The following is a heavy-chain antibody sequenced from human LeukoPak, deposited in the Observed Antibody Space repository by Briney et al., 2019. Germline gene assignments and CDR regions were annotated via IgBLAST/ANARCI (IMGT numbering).Heavy chain of an antibody. V-gene: IGHV3-53*01. CDR3: AKGQGYCSSTSCYTDNFDY. CDR1: GFTVSSNY. CDR2: IYSGGST. D-gene: IGHD2-2*02. Sequence: GGSLRLSCAASGFTVSSNYMSWVRQAPGKGLEWVSVIYSGGSTYYADSVKGRFTISRDNSKNTLYLQMNSLRAEDTAVYYCAKGQGYCSSTSCYTDNFDYWGQGTLVTVSS. J-gene: IGHJ4*02.